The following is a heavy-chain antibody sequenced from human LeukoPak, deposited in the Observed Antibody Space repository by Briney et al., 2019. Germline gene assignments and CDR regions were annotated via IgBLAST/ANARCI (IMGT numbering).Heavy chain of an antibody. CDR1: GFTFDDYG. D-gene: IGHD3-10*01. Sequence: GGSLRLSCAASGFTFDDYGMSWVRQVPGKGLEWVCGINWNGGSKWYADSVKGRFTITRDNSKNTLYLQMNSLRVEDTAVYYCVKGRSGTLYYFDYWGQGTLVTVSS. CDR3: VKGRSGTLYYFDY. V-gene: IGHV3-20*04. J-gene: IGHJ4*02. CDR2: INWNGGSK.